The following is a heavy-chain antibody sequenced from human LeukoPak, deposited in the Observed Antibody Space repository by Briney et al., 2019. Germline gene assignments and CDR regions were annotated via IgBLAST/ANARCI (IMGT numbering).Heavy chain of an antibody. CDR3: AKKMYYYDSSGHFDY. J-gene: IGHJ4*02. V-gene: IGHV3-30*02. CDR2: IRYDGSNK. D-gene: IGHD3-22*01. Sequence: GGSLRLSCAASGFTFSSYGMHWVRQAPGKGLEWVAFIRYDGSNKYYADSVKGRFTISRDNSKNTLYLQMNSLRAEDTAVYYCAKKMYYYDSSGHFDYWGQGTLVTVSS. CDR1: GFTFSSYG.